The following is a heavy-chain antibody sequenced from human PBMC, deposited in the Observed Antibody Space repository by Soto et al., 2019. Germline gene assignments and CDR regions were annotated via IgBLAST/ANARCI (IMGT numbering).Heavy chain of an antibody. Sequence: GGSLRLCCAASGFTVSSNYMSWVRQAPGKGLEWVSVIYSGGSTYYADSVKGRFTISRDNSKNTLYLQMNSLRAEVTAVYYCARPAGGSSWYDFDYWGQGTLVTVSS. D-gene: IGHD6-13*01. CDR3: ARPAGGSSWYDFDY. CDR1: GFTVSSNY. CDR2: IYSGGST. V-gene: IGHV3-53*01. J-gene: IGHJ4*02.